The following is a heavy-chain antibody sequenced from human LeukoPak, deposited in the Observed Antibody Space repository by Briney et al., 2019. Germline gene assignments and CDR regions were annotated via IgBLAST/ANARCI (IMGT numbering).Heavy chain of an antibody. CDR2: INFGDSET. D-gene: IGHD1-26*01. V-gene: IGHV5-51*01. J-gene: IGHJ5*02. Sequence: GESLKISCKASGHSFTNHWIGWVRQMPGVGLEWVGIINFGDSETLYSPSFQGQVTISLDKSISTTYLQWRSLKASDTATYYCATRPYAGSPNWYDPWGQGTLVTVSS. CDR1: GHSFTNHW. CDR3: ATRPYAGSPNWYDP.